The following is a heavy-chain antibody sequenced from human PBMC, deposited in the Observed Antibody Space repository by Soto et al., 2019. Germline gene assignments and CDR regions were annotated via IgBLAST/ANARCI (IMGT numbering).Heavy chain of an antibody. CDR3: AKDRVLRYFDLGPFGY. V-gene: IGHV3-23*01. D-gene: IGHD3-9*01. J-gene: IGHJ4*02. CDR1: GFTFSSYA. Sequence: PGGSLRLSCAASGFTFSSYAMSWVRQAPGKGLEWVSAISGSGGSTYYADSVKGRFTISRDNSKNTLYLQMNSLRAEDTAVYYCAKDRVLRYFDLGPFGYWGQGTLVTVYS. CDR2: ISGSGGST.